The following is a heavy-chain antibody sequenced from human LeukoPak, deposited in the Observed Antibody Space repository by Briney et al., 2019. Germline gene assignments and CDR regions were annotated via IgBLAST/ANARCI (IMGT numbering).Heavy chain of an antibody. CDR1: GGTFSSYA. J-gene: IGHJ5*02. V-gene: IGHV1-69*13. CDR3: ARASSRFLEWLLSSWFDP. D-gene: IGHD3-3*01. CDR2: IIPIFGTA. Sequence: ASVKVSCKASGGTFSSYAISWVRQAPGQGLEWMGGIIPIFGTANYAQKFQGRVTITADESTSTAYMELSSLRSEDTAVYYCARASSRFLEWLLSSWFDPWGQGTLVTVSS.